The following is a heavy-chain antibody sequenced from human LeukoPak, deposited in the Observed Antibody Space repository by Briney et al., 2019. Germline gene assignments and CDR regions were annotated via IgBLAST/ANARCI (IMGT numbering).Heavy chain of an antibody. CDR1: GGSFSGFY. CDR3: AREEEYSNYGRDWFDP. V-gene: IGHV4-34*01. CDR2: INYTANT. D-gene: IGHD4-11*01. J-gene: IGHJ5*02. Sequence: SETLSLTCAVHGGSFSGFYWSWIRQTPGKGLEWIGEINYTANTNYNPSLTGYSPSLRSRVTISVDSSKNQLSLKLSSVTAADTGVYYCAREEEYSNYGRDWFDPWGQGTLVTVSS.